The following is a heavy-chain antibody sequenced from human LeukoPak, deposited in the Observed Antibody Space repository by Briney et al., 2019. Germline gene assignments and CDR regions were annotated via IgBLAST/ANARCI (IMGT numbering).Heavy chain of an antibody. CDR1: GPSISSYY. J-gene: IGHJ5*02. CDR3: ARQRNWFDA. V-gene: IGHV4-59*08. CDR2: IYYSGST. Sequence: TSSETLSLTCTVSGPSISSYYWSWIRQPPGKGLEWIGYIYYSGSTNYNPSLKSQVTISVYTAKNQFSLKLSSVTDADTAVYYCARQRNWFDAWGRGTLVTVSS.